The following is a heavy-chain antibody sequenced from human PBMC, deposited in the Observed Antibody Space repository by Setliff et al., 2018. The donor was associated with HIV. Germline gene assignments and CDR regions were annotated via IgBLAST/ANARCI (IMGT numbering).Heavy chain of an antibody. D-gene: IGHD1-26*01. CDR3: ARGWEGGMDY. Sequence: ASVKVSCKASGYTFTSYYMHWVRQAPGQGLEWMGIINPSSGSTTYAQKLQGRVTMTRDTSTSTVYMELSSLRSEDTAVYYCARGWEGGMDYWGQGTLVTVSS. CDR1: GYTFTSYY. J-gene: IGHJ4*02. CDR2: INPSSGST. V-gene: IGHV1-46*01.